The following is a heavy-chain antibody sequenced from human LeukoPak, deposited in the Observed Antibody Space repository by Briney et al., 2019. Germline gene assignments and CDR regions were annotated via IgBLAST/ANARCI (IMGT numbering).Heavy chain of an antibody. CDR3: ARGDGCSGGSCYHYYYGMDV. J-gene: IGHJ6*02. CDR2: IYYSGST. D-gene: IGHD2-15*01. CDR1: GGSISSYY. V-gene: IGHV4-59*12. Sequence: PSETLSLTCTVSGGSISSYYWSWIRQPPGKGLEWIGYIYYSGSTNYNPSLKCRVTISVDTSKNQFSLKLSSVTAADAAVYYCARGDGCSGGSCYHYYYGMDVWGQGTTVTVSS.